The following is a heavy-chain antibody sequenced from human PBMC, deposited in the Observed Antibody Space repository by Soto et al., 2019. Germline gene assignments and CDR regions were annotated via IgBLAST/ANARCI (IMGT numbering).Heavy chain of an antibody. Sequence: SETLSLTCAVSGGSISSGGYSWSWIRQPPGKGLEWIGDINHSGSINYNPSLKSRVTISVDTSKNQFSLKLSSVTAADTAVYYCACIFSGGYSYDFYYYGMDVWGQGTTVTVSS. CDR2: INHSGSI. V-gene: IGHV4-30-2*01. CDR3: ACIFSGGYSYDFYYYGMDV. CDR1: GGSISSGGYS. D-gene: IGHD5-18*01. J-gene: IGHJ6*02.